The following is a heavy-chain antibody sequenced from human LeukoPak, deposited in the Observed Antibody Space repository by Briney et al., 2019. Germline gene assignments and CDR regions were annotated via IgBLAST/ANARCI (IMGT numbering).Heavy chain of an antibody. J-gene: IGHJ4*01. Sequence: GGSLRLSCVTSGFTFSEYWMTWVRLAPGGRLEWVANIRGDASDRFYVDSVKGRFTISRDNGKNSLYLQMNSLRAEGTATYYCARDGVSFDYWGQEPWSPSPQ. CDR2: IRGDASDR. CDR1: GFTFSEYW. CDR3: ARDGVSFDY. V-gene: IGHV3-7*01. D-gene: IGHD3-16*01.